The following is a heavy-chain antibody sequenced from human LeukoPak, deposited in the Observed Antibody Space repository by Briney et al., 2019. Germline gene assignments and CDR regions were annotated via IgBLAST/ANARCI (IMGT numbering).Heavy chain of an antibody. CDR1: GGSFSGYY. J-gene: IGHJ4*02. V-gene: IGHV4-34*01. D-gene: IGHD4-23*01. CDR2: INHSGST. CDR3: ARYYGGTYYFDY. Sequence: SETLSLTCAVYGGSFSGYYWSWIRQPPGKGLEWIGEINHSGSTNYNPSLKSRVTISVDTSKNQFSLKLSSVTAADTAVYYCARYYGGTYYFDYWGQGTLVTVSS.